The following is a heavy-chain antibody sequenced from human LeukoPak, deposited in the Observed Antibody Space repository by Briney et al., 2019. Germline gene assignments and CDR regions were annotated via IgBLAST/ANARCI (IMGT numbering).Heavy chain of an antibody. V-gene: IGHV3-7*01. CDR2: IKQDGSEK. CDR1: GFTFSSYW. J-gene: IGHJ5*02. Sequence: GGSLRLSCAASGFTFSSYWMNWVRQAPGKGLEWVANIKQDGSEKYYVDSVKGRLTISRDNAKNSLYLQMNSLRAEDTAVYYCARDYLTYYYDSSGPQNWFDPWGQGTLVTVSS. D-gene: IGHD3-22*01. CDR3: ARDYLTYYYDSSGPQNWFDP.